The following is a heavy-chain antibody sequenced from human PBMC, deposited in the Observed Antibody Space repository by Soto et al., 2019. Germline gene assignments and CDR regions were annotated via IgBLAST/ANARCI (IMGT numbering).Heavy chain of an antibody. V-gene: IGHV3-21*01. CDR1: GFTFSSCT. CDR2: ISSSGYM. Sequence: EVQLVESGGGLVKPGGSLRLSCAVSGFTFSSCTMNWVRQAPGKGLEWVSSISSSGYMYYADSVKGRSTITRDNAKNSLYLQMNSLRAEDTAVYYCAREVQPVVRREYDYWGQGTLVTVSS. D-gene: IGHD1-1*01. J-gene: IGHJ4*02. CDR3: AREVQPVVRREYDY.